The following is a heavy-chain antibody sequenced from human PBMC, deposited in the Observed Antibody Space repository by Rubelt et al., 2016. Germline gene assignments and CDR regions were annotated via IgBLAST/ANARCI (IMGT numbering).Heavy chain of an antibody. CDR2: LDYSGST. J-gene: IGHJ4*02. CDR1: GGSISTNTFF. D-gene: IGHD3-10*01. V-gene: IGHV4-39*07. CDR3: VRDRAIAWFFY. Sequence: QLQLQESGPGLVKPSETLSLTCTVSGGSISTNTFFWGWIRQPPGKGLEWIGSLDYSGSTYYNPSLMSRVTVAVDTSKGQFSLRLASVTAADTAMYYCVRDRAIAWFFYWGQGTLVTVSS.